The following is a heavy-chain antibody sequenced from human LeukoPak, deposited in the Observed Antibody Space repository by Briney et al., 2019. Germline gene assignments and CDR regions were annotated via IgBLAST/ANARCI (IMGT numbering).Heavy chain of an antibody. D-gene: IGHD1-7*01. CDR3: ARESDNWNYGWFDP. Sequence: PVGSLRLSCAASGFTFSSYSMNWVRQAPGKGLDWVSSISSSSGYIYYADSVKGRFTISRDNAKNSLYLQMNSLRAEDTAVYYCARESDNWNYGWFDPWGQGSLVTVSS. V-gene: IGHV3-21*01. CDR2: ISSSSGYI. CDR1: GFTFSSYS. J-gene: IGHJ5*02.